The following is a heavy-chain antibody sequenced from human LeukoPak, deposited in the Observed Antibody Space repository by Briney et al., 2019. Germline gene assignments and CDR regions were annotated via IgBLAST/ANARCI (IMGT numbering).Heavy chain of an antibody. CDR2: VDHTGST. Sequence: PSETLSLTCTVSDDSITMYYWTWIRQPPGKGLEWIGYVDHTGSTKFNPSLNGRVSISRDTSKNFFSLRLRSVTAADTAVYYCAKYYCSGQCSHFDYWGPGILVTVSS. CDR3: AKYYCSGQCSHFDY. J-gene: IGHJ4*02. V-gene: IGHV4-59*01. CDR1: DDSITMYY. D-gene: IGHD2-15*01.